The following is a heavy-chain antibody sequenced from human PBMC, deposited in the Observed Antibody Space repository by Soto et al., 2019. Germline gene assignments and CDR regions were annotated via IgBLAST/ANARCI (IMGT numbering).Heavy chain of an antibody. CDR1: GGIFSSFA. CDR3: ARPRGSSWLRAFDV. Sequence: QVQLVQSGAEVKKPGSSVKVSCKASGGIFSSFAINWVRQVPGQGLEWMGGSLPVFGTANYAPKFQGRVTITADESTSTAYMELSSLRSEDTAVYYCARPRGSSWLRAFDVWGQGTMVTVSS. J-gene: IGHJ3*01. V-gene: IGHV1-69*12. D-gene: IGHD6-13*01. CDR2: SLPVFGTA.